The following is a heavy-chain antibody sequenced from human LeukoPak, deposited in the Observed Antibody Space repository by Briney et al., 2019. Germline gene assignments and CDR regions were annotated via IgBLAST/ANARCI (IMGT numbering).Heavy chain of an antibody. J-gene: IGHJ3*02. Sequence: SETLSLTCTVSGGPLSSSSYCWGWIRQPPGKGLEWIGSIYYSGRTNHNPSLKSRVTISVSTSRNQFSLKLSSVTAADTAEYYCARHLDYGDHQGAFDIWGQGTMVTVSS. V-gene: IGHV4-39*01. CDR3: ARHLDYGDHQGAFDI. D-gene: IGHD4-17*01. CDR1: GGPLSSSSYC. CDR2: IYYSGRT.